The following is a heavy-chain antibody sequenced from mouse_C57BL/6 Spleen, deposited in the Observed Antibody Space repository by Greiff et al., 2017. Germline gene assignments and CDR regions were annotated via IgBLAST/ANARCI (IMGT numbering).Heavy chain of an antibody. Sequence: QVQLKESGAELVKPGASVKISCKASGYAFSSYWMNWVKQRPGKGLEWIGQIYPGDGDTNYNGKFKGKATLTADKSSSTAYMQLSSLTSEDSAVYFCARGEVERGYFDYWGQGTTLTVSS. J-gene: IGHJ2*01. CDR3: ARGEVERGYFDY. D-gene: IGHD1-1*02. CDR2: IYPGDGDT. CDR1: GYAFSSYW. V-gene: IGHV1-80*01.